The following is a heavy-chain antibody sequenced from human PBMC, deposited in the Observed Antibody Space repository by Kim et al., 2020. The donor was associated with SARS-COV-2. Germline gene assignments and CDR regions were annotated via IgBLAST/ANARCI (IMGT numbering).Heavy chain of an antibody. Sequence: GGSLRLSCAASGFTFSDHYMDWVRQAPGKGLEWVGRTRNKANSYTTEYAASVKGRFTISRDDSKNSLYLQMNSLKTEDTAVYYCARGLGRDGYNYGDHDAFDIWGQGTMVTVSS. CDR3: ARGLGRDGYNYGDHDAFDI. D-gene: IGHD5-12*01. J-gene: IGHJ3*02. CDR1: GFTFSDHY. V-gene: IGHV3-72*01. CDR2: TRNKANSYTT.